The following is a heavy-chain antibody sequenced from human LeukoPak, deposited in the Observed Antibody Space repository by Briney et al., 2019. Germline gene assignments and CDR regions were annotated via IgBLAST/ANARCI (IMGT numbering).Heavy chain of an antibody. D-gene: IGHD4-23*01. V-gene: IGHV3-30*03. CDR2: ISYDGSNK. J-gene: IGHJ3*01. CDR1: GFTFSSYG. CDR3: AREGYRGNSDAFDL. Sequence: PGRSLRLSCAASGFTFSSYGMHWVRQAPGKGLEWVAVISYDGSNKYYADSVKGRFTISRDNAKNSPYLQMNSLRAEDTALYYCAREGYRGNSDAFDLWGQGTMVTVSS.